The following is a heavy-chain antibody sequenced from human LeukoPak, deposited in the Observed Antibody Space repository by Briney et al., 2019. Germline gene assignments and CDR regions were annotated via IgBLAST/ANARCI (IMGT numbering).Heavy chain of an antibody. CDR3: ARDSSSSCYDY. D-gene: IGHD6-13*01. V-gene: IGHV4-34*01. CDR2: INHSGST. CDR1: GGSISGFY. Sequence: PSETLSLTCTVSGGSISGFYWSWIRQPPGKGLEWIGEINHSGSTNYNPSLKSRVTISVDTSKNQFSLKLSSVTAADTAVYYCARDSSSSCYDYWGQGTLVTVSS. J-gene: IGHJ4*02.